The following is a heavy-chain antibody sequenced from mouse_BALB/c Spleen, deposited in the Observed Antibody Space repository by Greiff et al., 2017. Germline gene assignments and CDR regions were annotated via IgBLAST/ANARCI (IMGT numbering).Heavy chain of an antibody. V-gene: IGHV3-2*02. J-gene: IGHJ3*01. CDR3: ARSHYYGYVGAY. Sequence: EVQGVESGPGLVKPSQSLSLTCTVTGYSITSDYAWNWIRQFPGNKLEWMGYISYSGSTSYNPSLKSRISITRDTSKNQFFLQLNSVTTEDTATYYCARSHYYGYVGAYWGQGTLVTVSA. CDR1: GYSITSDYA. D-gene: IGHD1-2*01. CDR2: ISYSGST.